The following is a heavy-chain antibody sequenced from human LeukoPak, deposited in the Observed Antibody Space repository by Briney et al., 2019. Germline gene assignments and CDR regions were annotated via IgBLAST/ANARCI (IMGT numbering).Heavy chain of an antibody. CDR1: GGSFSGYY. D-gene: IGHD6-13*01. J-gene: IGHJ3*02. CDR2: INHSGST. CDR3: AVTFIAAAGDDAFDI. Sequence: SETLSLTCAVYGGSFSGYYWSWIRQPPGKGLEWIGEINHSGSTNYNPSLKSRVTLSVDTSKNQFSLKLSSVTAADTAVYYCAVTFIAAAGDDAFDIWGQGTMVSVSS. V-gene: IGHV4-34*01.